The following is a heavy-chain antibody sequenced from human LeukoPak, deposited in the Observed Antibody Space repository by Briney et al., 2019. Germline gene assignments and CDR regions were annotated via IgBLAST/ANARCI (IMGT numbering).Heavy chain of an antibody. V-gene: IGHV4-34*01. CDR2: INHSGNT. J-gene: IGHJ4*02. CDR3: ARGSIAARPGTDY. CDR1: GGSFSGYY. Sequence: SETLSLTCAVYGGSFSGYYWSWIRQPPGKGLEWIGEINHSGNTKYNPSLKSRVTISVDTSKNQFSLKLSSVTAADTAAYYCARGSIAARPGTDYWGQGTLVTVSS. D-gene: IGHD6-6*01.